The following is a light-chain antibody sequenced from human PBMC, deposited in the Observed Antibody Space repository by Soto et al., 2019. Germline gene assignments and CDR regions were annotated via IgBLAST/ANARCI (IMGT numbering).Light chain of an antibody. J-gene: IGKJ3*01. CDR3: QQYDRSPFT. V-gene: IGKV3D-20*01. CDR2: AAS. CDR1: QSVSRNY. Sequence: EIVLTQSPATLSLSPGERATLSCGASQSVSRNYVAWYQQKTGLAPSLVMHAASTRATGIPYRFSGSGSGTDFTLTISRLEPEDFAVYYCQQYDRSPFTFGPGTKVDI.